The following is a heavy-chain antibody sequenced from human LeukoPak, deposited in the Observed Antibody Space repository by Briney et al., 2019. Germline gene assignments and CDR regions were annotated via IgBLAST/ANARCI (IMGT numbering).Heavy chain of an antibody. V-gene: IGHV3-9*01. CDR1: GFTFDDYA. Sequence: GGFLRLSCAASGFTFDDYAMHWVRQAPGKGLEWVSGISWNSGSIGYADSVKGRFTISRDNAKNSLYLQMSSLRAEDTALYYCAKDNFPSSGWYLSRKLYAFDIWGQGTMVTVSS. CDR3: AKDNFPSSGWYLSRKLYAFDI. D-gene: IGHD6-19*01. CDR2: ISWNSGSI. J-gene: IGHJ3*02.